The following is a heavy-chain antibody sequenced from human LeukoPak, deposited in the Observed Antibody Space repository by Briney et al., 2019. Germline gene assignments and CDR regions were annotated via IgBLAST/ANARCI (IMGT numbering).Heavy chain of an antibody. CDR1: GYTFTNYF. J-gene: IGHJ4*02. V-gene: IGHV1-46*01. Sequence: GASVKLSCKASGYTFTNYFMHWVRQAPGQGLEWMGIINPRGGSTGYAQKFQGRITMTTDMSTRTVYMELSSLESEDTAVYYCARVGIQLWSSLDYWGQGTLVTVSS. CDR3: ARVGIQLWSSLDY. D-gene: IGHD5-18*01. CDR2: INPRGGST.